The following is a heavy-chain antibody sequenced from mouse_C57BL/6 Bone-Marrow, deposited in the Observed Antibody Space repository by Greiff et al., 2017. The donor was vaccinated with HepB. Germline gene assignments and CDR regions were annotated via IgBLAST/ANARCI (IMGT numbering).Heavy chain of an antibody. CDR1: GYTFTSYW. CDR2: IDPSDSET. D-gene: IGHD2-3*01. CDR3: ARDGYYGDY. J-gene: IGHJ2*01. V-gene: IGHV1-52*01. Sequence: QVQLQQPGAELVRPGSSVKLSCKASGYTFTSYWMHWVKQRPIQGLEWIGNIDPSDSETHYNQKFKDKATLTVDKSSSTAYMQSSSLTAEDSAVYYCARDGYYGDYWGQGTTLTVSS.